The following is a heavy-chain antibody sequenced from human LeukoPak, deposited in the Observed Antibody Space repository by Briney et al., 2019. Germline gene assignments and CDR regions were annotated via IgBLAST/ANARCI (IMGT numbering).Heavy chain of an antibody. D-gene: IGHD3-10*01. CDR3: VRYYTTQSWYFDL. CDR2: ISSSSSTI. J-gene: IGHJ2*01. CDR1: GFTFSSYS. V-gene: IGHV3-48*01. Sequence: PGGSLRLSCAASGFTFSSYSMNWVRQAPGKGLEWVSYISSSSSTIYYADSVKGRFTISRDNAKNSLYLQMNSLRAEDTAVYYCVRYYTTQSWYFDLWGRGTLVTVSS.